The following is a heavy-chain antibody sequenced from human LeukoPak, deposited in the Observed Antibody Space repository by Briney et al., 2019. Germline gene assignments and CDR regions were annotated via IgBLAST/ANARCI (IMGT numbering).Heavy chain of an antibody. J-gene: IGHJ4*02. V-gene: IGHV1-69*06. Sequence: SVKVSCKASGDTFSSYVISWVRQAPGQGLEWMGGIIPIFGSANYAQKFQGRVTITADKSTNTAYMELSSLRSEDTAVYYCARGVKIAVAGIYYFDYWGQGTLVTVSS. CDR1: GDTFSSYV. D-gene: IGHD6-19*01. CDR2: IIPIFGSA. CDR3: ARGVKIAVAGIYYFDY.